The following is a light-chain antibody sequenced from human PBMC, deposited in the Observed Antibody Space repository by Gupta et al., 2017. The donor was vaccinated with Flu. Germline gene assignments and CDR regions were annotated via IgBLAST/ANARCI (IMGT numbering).Light chain of an antibody. CDR1: SLRSYY. Sequence: GDSLRSYYASWYRQKPGQAPVLVFCGKNNRPSGIPDRFSSSSSGNTGSLTITGAQAEDEADYYCNSRDTSGNHPVIFGVGTKLTVL. J-gene: IGLJ2*01. V-gene: IGLV3-19*01. CDR3: NSRDTSGNHPVI. CDR2: GKN.